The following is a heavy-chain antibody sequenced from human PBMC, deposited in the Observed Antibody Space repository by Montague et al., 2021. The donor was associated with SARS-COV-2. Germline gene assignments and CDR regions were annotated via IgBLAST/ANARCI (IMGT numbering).Heavy chain of an antibody. CDR3: TRDYRSIVGDGLDI. CDR2: ISTSAYPT. Sequence: SLRLSCAASGFTFSNYDMNWVRQAPGKGTEWISYISTSAYPTSYAGSVMGRFTISRDNGKNSLYLQMNSLRVEDTAVYYCTRDYRSIVGDGLDIWGQGTKVTVSS. V-gene: IGHV3-48*03. CDR1: GFTFSNYD. D-gene: IGHD3-16*02. J-gene: IGHJ3*02.